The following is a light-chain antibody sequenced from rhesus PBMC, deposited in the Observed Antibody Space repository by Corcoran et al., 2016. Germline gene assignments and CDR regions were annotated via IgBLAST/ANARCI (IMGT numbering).Light chain of an antibody. V-gene: IGKV1-32*01. J-gene: IGKJ4*01. CDR1: QAIPNY. CDR3: QQYDTLPLT. Sequence: DIQMTQSPSSLSASVGDRVTITCRPSQAIPNYLNWYQQKPGKAPDVLIYYVNLLAIGVPSRFSGRGSGTEFTLTISSLQPEDLATYCCQQYDTLPLTFGGGTKVEIK. CDR2: YVN.